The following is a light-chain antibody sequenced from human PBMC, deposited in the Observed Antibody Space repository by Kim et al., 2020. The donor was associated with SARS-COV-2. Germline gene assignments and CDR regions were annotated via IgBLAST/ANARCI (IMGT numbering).Light chain of an antibody. CDR1: QSISSS. Sequence: LSVSPGERAILSCRASQSISSSLAWYQHQAGQAPRLLIYGASTRVSGLPARFSAGGSGTDFTLTISSLQSEDFAVYYCQHYYGWPQFGQGTKLEI. J-gene: IGKJ2*01. V-gene: IGKV3-15*01. CDR2: GAS. CDR3: QHYYGWPQ.